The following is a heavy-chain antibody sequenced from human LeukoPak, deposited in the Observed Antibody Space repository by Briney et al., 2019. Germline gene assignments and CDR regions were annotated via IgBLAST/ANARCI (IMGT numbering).Heavy chain of an antibody. D-gene: IGHD1-7*01. CDR1: GYTFTSYG. CDR2: ISAYNGNT. Sequence: ASVKLSCKASGYTFTSYGISWVRQAPGQGLEWMGWISAYNGNTNYAQKLQGRVTMTTDTSTSTAYMELRSLRSDDTAVYYCARRVELGYYYYYYMDVWGKGTTVTVSS. CDR3: ARRVELGYYYYYYMDV. V-gene: IGHV1-18*01. J-gene: IGHJ6*03.